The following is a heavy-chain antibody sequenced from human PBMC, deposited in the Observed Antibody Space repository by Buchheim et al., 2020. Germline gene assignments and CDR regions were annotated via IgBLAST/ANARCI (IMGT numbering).Heavy chain of an antibody. V-gene: IGHV4-61*01. Sequence: QVHLQESGPGLVKPSETLSLTCTVSGGSVSSGSYYWSWIRQPPGKGLEWIGYIYRSGSTNYNPSLKSRVTISLATSKNQVSLKLRSVTSADTAVYYCARATVTTTDSWGQGTL. D-gene: IGHD4-11*01. CDR1: GGSVSSGSYY. CDR2: IYRSGST. J-gene: IGHJ4*02. CDR3: ARATVTTTDS.